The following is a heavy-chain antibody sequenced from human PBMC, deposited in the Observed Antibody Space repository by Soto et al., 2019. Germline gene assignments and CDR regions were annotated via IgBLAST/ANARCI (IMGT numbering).Heavy chain of an antibody. J-gene: IGHJ5*01. CDR2: ISGGHTT. CDR3: AKDYESESYSGKYAIDS. Sequence: EVQLLESGGGLVQPGGSLRLSCAASGFTFSSYVMSWVRQAPGKGLEWVSAISGGHTTYYADSVKGRFTISRDNSKNTLYLQMNSLRAEDTALYYCAKDYESESYSGKYAIDSWGQGTLFSVST. V-gene: IGHV3-23*01. D-gene: IGHD1-26*01. CDR1: GFTFSSYV.